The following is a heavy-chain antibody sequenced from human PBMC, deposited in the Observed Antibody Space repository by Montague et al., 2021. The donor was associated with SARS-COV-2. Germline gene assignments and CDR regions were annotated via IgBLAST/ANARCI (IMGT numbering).Heavy chain of an antibody. V-gene: IGHV3-48*02. CDR1: GFTFSSFD. Sequence: SLRLSCAASGFTFSSFDMNWVRQAPGKGLEWVSIISNSSSTIYYADSVRGRFTISRDKAKNSLYLQMNSLRDEDTAVYYCARERGDYGADGGFDFWGQGTLVTVSS. D-gene: IGHD3-10*01. CDR2: ISNSSSTI. CDR3: ARERGDYGADGGFDF. J-gene: IGHJ4*02.